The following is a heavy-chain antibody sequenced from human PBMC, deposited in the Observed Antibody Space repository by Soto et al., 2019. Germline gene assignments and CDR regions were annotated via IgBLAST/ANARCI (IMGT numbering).Heavy chain of an antibody. D-gene: IGHD3-3*01. CDR3: ARGSSFLEWLITYYYYYGMDV. V-gene: IGHV3-64D*06. CDR1: GFSFNIYA. CDR2: ISIDGSRT. Sequence: GGSLKLSCSYRGFSFNIYAIHWVRQAPGKGLEYVSFISIDGSRTHYADSVKGRFTISRDNSKNTAYLQMSSLRPEDTAVYYCARGSSFLEWLITYYYYYGMDVWGQGT. J-gene: IGHJ6*02.